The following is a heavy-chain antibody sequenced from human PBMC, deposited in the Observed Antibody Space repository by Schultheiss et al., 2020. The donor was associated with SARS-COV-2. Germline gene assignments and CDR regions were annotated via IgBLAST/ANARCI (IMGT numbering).Heavy chain of an antibody. J-gene: IGHJ4*02. CDR2: IYYSGST. D-gene: IGHD4-17*01. V-gene: IGHV4-39*01. CDR3: ARRGYYGDRFDY. CDR1: GGSISSSSSY. Sequence: SETLSLTRTVSGGSISSSSSYWGWIRQPPGKGLEWIGSIYYSGSTYYNPSLKSRVTISVDRSKNQFSLKLSSVTAADTAVYYCARRGYYGDRFDYWGQGTLVTVSS.